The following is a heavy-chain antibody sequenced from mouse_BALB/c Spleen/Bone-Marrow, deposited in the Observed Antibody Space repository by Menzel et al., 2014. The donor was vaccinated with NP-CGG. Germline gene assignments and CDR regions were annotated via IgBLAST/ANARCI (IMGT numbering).Heavy chain of an antibody. V-gene: IGHV2-3*01. D-gene: IGHD1-2*01. Sequence: VQLQESGPGLAAPSQSLSIICTVSGISLTNYAVTWVRQPPGKGLEWLGVIWGDGSIVYHSALISKLTISKDNSKSQVFLKLNSPQTDDTATYYCANYSGYGAMDYWGQGTSVTVSS. CDR1: GISLTNYA. CDR2: IWGDGSI. CDR3: ANYSGYGAMDY. J-gene: IGHJ4*01.